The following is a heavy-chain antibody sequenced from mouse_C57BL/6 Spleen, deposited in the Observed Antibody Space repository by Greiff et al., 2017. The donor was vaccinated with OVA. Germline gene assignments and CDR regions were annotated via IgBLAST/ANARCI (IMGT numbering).Heavy chain of an antibody. V-gene: IGHV7-3*01. CDR3: ARSISSYRYAMDY. D-gene: IGHD1-1*01. CDR1: GFTFTDYY. Sequence: EVQVVESGGGLVQPGGSLSLSCAASGFTFTDYYMSWVRQPPGKALEWLGFIRNKANGYTTEYSASVKGRFTISRDNSQSILYLQMNALRAEDSATYYCARSISSYRYAMDYWGQGTSVTVSS. CDR2: IRNKANGYTT. J-gene: IGHJ4*01.